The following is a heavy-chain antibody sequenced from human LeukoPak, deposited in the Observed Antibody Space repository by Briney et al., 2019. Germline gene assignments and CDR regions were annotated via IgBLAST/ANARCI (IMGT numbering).Heavy chain of an antibody. Sequence: GGSLRLSCAASGFTFTDYYMNWIRQAPGKGLEWVSSISGGSRTMHYADSVKGRFTTSRDNAKNSLFLQMNSLRAEDTAVYYCARAGQSDYWGQGTLVTVT. V-gene: IGHV3-11*01. CDR3: ARAGQSDY. CDR2: ISGGSRTM. CDR1: GFTFTDYY. J-gene: IGHJ4*02.